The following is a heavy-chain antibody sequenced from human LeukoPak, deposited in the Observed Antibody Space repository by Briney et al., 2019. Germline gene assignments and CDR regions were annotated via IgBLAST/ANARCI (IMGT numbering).Heavy chain of an antibody. J-gene: IGHJ4*02. Sequence: SETLSLTCTVSGGSISSYYWSWLRQPPGKGLEWIGEINHSGRTNYNPSLKSRVTISGDTSKNQFSLRLSSVTAADTAVYYCARDLGYCSGGSCYHFDYWGQGTLVTVSS. V-gene: IGHV4-34*01. CDR1: GGSISSYY. D-gene: IGHD2-15*01. CDR2: INHSGRT. CDR3: ARDLGYCSGGSCYHFDY.